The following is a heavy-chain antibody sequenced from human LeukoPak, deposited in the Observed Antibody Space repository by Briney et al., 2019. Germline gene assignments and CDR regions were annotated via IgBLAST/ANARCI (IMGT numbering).Heavy chain of an antibody. CDR2: IYPGDSDT. D-gene: IGHD3-22*01. V-gene: IGHV5-51*01. CDR1: GYSFTSYW. CDR3: ARQVYYYDSSGYYYFDY. Sequence: GESLKISCKGSGYSFTSYWIGWVRQMPGKGLEWMGIIYPGDSDTRYSPSFQGQVTISADKSISTAYLQWSSLKASDTAMYYCARQVYYYDSSGYYYFDYWGQGTLVTVSS. J-gene: IGHJ4*02.